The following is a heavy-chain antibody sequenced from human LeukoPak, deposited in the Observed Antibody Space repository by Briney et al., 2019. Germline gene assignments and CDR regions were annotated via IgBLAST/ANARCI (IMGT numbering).Heavy chain of an antibody. CDR3: ARDGALTVGSFDI. CDR1: GFTFSSTW. J-gene: IGHJ3*02. D-gene: IGHD1-26*01. Sequence: PGGSLRLSCAASGFTFSSTWMTWVRQAPGKGLEWVSNIKENGSLRDYVDSVKGRFTISRDNAKNSLYLQMNSLRHEDTAVYYCARDGALTVGSFDIWGQGTMVTVSS. CDR2: IKENGSLR. V-gene: IGHV3-7*04.